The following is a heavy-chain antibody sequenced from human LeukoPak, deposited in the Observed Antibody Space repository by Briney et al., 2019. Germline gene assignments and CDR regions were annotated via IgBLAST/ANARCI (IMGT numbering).Heavy chain of an antibody. CDR1: GFTFSSYS. CDR2: ISSSSSYI. D-gene: IGHD3-22*01. V-gene: IGHV3-21*01. Sequence: GGSLRLSCAASGFTFSSYSMNWVRQAPGKGLEWVSSISSSSSYIYYADSVKGRFTISRDNAKNSLYLQMNSLRAADTAVYYCARDEYSSGYYNDYWGQGTLVTVSS. J-gene: IGHJ4*02. CDR3: ARDEYSSGYYNDY.